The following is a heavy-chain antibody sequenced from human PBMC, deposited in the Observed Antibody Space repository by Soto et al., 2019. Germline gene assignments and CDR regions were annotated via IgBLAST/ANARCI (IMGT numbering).Heavy chain of an antibody. J-gene: IGHJ4*02. CDR2: ISYDGSNK. CDR3: AKDSVYGDYGYYFDY. Sequence: QVQLVESGGGVVQPGRSLRLSCAASGFTFSSYGMHWVRQAPGKGLEWVAVISYDGSNKYYADSVKGRFTISRDNSKNTLYLQMNSLRAEDTAVYDCAKDSVYGDYGYYFDYWGQGTLVTVSS. CDR1: GFTFSSYG. V-gene: IGHV3-30*18. D-gene: IGHD4-17*01.